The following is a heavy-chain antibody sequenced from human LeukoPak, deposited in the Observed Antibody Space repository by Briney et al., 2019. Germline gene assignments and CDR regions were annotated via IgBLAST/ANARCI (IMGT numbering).Heavy chain of an antibody. D-gene: IGHD1-14*01. J-gene: IGHJ4*02. Sequence: SGGSLRLSCAASGFTFSSYWMSWFRQAPGKGLELVANIKQDGSEKYYVDSVKGRFTISRDNAKNSLYLQMNSLRAVDTAVYYCARNQRRLDYWGQGTLVTVSS. CDR2: IKQDGSEK. CDR3: ARNQRRLDY. CDR1: GFTFSSYW. V-gene: IGHV3-7*01.